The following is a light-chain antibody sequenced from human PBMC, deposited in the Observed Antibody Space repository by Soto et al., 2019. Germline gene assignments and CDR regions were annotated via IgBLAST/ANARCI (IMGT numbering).Light chain of an antibody. V-gene: IGLV1-44*01. J-gene: IGLJ7*01. CDR3: AAWDDSLNGEVV. CDR1: SSNIGSNS. CDR2: STN. Sequence: QSVLTHPPSASGTPGQRVTISCSGSSSNIGSNSVNWYQQLPGTAPKLLIYSTNQRPSGVPDRFSGSKSDTSASLAISGLQSEDEADYYYAAWDDSLNGEVVFGGVTQLTVL.